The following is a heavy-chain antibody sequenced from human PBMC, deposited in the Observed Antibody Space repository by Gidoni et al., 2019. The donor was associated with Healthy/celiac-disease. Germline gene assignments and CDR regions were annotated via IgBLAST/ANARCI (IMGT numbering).Heavy chain of an antibody. CDR1: GGTFSSYA. CDR3: ARVLLPTINYFYCGMDD. V-gene: IGHV1-69*01. CDR2: IIPIFGTA. J-gene: IGHJ6*02. D-gene: IGHD3-9*01. Sequence: GQRVQCGAEVKKPGSSVKVSSKASGGTFSSYAISWVRQAPGQGLEWMGGIIPIFGTANYYQKFQSRVMITANESSSTAYMVLISLRSEDTAAYYCARVLLPTINYFYCGMDDWGQGTTVTVSS.